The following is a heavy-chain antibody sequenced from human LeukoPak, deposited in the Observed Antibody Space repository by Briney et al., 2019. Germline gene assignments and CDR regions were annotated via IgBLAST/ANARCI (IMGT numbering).Heavy chain of an antibody. CDR1: GYSISSDYY. J-gene: IGHJ5*02. Sequence: SETLSLTCTVSGYSISSDYYWGWIRQPPGKGLEWIGSVHHSGRTYYNPSLKSRVTISVDTSKNQFSLKLASVTAADTAIYYCAKGAGGFSYYNWFDPWGQGTLVTVSS. D-gene: IGHD5-18*01. CDR3: AKGAGGFSYYNWFDP. CDR2: VHHSGRT. V-gene: IGHV4-38-2*02.